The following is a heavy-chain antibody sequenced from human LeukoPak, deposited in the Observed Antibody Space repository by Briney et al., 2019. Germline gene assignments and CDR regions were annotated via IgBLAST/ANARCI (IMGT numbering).Heavy chain of an antibody. CDR2: INPKSGDT. D-gene: IGHD2-15*01. CDR3: ARTCSDGSCTPDY. V-gene: IGHV1-2*02. CDR1: GYTFTGYY. J-gene: IGHJ4*02. Sequence: ASVKVSCKASGYTFTGYYIHWVRQAPGQGLEWMGWINPKSGDTYYAQNFQGRVSTTRDTSISTAYMELSRLRSDDTAMYYCARTCSDGSCTPDYWGQGTLVTVSS.